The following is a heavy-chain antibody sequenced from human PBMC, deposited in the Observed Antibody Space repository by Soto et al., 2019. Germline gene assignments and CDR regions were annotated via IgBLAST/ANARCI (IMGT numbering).Heavy chain of an antibody. J-gene: IGHJ4*02. D-gene: IGHD3-3*02. CDR1: GFAFSNYE. Sequence: EVQLVESGGGLVQPGGSLRLSCAASGFAFSNYEMNWVRQAPGKGLEWVSYISLSGSTIYYADSVKGRFTISRDDAKNSLYLQMNSLRADDTAVYYCARVSFSASPNFFDYWGQGTLVTVSS. CDR3: ARVSFSASPNFFDY. CDR2: ISLSGSTI. V-gene: IGHV3-48*03.